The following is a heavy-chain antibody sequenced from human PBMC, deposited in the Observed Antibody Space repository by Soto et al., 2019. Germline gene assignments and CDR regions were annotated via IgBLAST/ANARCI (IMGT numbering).Heavy chain of an antibody. D-gene: IGHD3-22*01. Sequence: ASVKVSCKASGGTFSSYAISWVRQAPGQGLEWMGGIIPIFGSTNYAQKLQGRVTMTTDTSTSTAYMEVRSLRSDDTAVYYCARYGYYDSSGYNNYYYYYGMDVWGQGTTVTVSS. CDR1: GGTFSSYA. CDR2: IIPIFGST. V-gene: IGHV1-18*01. CDR3: ARYGYYDSSGYNNYYYYYGMDV. J-gene: IGHJ6*02.